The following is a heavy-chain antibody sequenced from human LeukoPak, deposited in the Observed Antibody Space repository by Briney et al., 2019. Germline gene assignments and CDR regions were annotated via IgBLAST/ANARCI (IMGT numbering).Heavy chain of an antibody. CDR1: GFTFSGSA. V-gene: IGHV3-73*01. D-gene: IGHD6-19*01. J-gene: IGHJ4*02. CDR3: TRGGSGWKIDY. Sequence: GGSLRLSCAASGFTFSGSAMHWVRQASGKGLEWVGRIRSKANSYATAYAASVKGRFTISRDDSKNTAYLQMNSLKTEDTAVYYCTRGGSGWKIDYWGQGTLVTVSS. CDR2: IRSKANSYAT.